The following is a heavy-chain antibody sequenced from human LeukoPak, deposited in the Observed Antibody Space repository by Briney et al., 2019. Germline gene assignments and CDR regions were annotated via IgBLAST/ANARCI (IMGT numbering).Heavy chain of an antibody. Sequence: GASVKVSCKASGYTFTGYYIHWVGQAPGQGLEWMGWINPNSGGTNYAQTFQGRVTMTGDTSISTAHMELSGVRSDDTAVYYCTRDRLGGSDWFDPWGQGTLVTVSS. J-gene: IGHJ5*02. V-gene: IGHV1-2*02. CDR2: INPNSGGT. CDR3: TRDRLGGSDWFDP. CDR1: GYTFTGYY. D-gene: IGHD3-16*01.